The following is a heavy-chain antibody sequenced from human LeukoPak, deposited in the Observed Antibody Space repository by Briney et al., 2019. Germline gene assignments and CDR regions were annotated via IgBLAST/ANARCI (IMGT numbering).Heavy chain of an antibody. Sequence: SETLSLTCSISGYSISSDNYSWSWIRQPAGKGLEWIGRVYTSGSTNYNPSLKSRVTISVDTSKKQFSLKLSSVTAADTAVYYCAREKIGYYDGSGRGWFDPWGQGTLVTVSS. D-gene: IGHD3-22*01. CDR2: VYTSGST. J-gene: IGHJ5*02. V-gene: IGHV4-61*02. CDR1: GYSISSDNYS. CDR3: AREKIGYYDGSGRGWFDP.